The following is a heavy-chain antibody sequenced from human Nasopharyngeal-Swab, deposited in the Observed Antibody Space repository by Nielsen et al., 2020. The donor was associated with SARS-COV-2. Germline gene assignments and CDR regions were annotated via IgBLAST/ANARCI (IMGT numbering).Heavy chain of an antibody. D-gene: IGHD5-18*01. CDR2: INPNSGGT. J-gene: IGHJ4*02. Sequence: SVKVSCKASGYTFTGYYMHWVRQAPGQGVEWMGWINPNSGGTNYAQKFQGRVTMTRDTSISTAYMELNRLRSDDTAVYYCARLPTALVGWNEYWGQGTLVTVSS. CDR1: GYTFTGYY. CDR3: ARLPTALVGWNEY. V-gene: IGHV1-2*02.